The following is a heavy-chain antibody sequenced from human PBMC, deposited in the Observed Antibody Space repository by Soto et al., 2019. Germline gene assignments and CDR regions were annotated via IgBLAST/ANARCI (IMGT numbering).Heavy chain of an antibody. D-gene: IGHD6-19*01. CDR2: IIPILGIA. CDR1: GGTFSSYT. J-gene: IGHJ3*02. Sequence: SSVKVSRKASGGTFSSYTISWVRQAPGQGLEWMGRIIPILGIANYAQKFQGRVTITADKSTSTAYMELSSLRSEDTAVYYCALAVAPEAFDIWGQGTMVTVS. V-gene: IGHV1-69*02. CDR3: ALAVAPEAFDI.